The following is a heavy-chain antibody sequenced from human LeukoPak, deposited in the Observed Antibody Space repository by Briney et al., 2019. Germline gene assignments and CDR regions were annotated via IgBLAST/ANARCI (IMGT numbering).Heavy chain of an antibody. Sequence: GASVKVSCKASGYTFANYNIHWVRQAPGQGLEWMGIINPSGGSTNYAQKLQGRVTLTRDTSTSTVYMEPSSLRSEDTAVYFSARDGDYYSIDYWGQGTLVTVSS. J-gene: IGHJ4*02. CDR3: ARDGDYYSIDY. CDR2: INPSGGST. D-gene: IGHD3-22*01. V-gene: IGHV1-46*04. CDR1: GYTFANYN.